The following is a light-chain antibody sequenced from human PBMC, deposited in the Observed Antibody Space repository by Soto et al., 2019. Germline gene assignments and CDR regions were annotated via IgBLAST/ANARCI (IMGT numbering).Light chain of an antibody. V-gene: IGLV2-8*01. CDR2: EVS. CDR3: HSHAVFNHTL. Sequence: QSVLTQPPSACGSPGQSGTVSCTGTSSDVLAYNYVSWYQQHPGKSFILMIYEVSKRPSGVPDRSSGSKSGNTASLTVSGLQVEDVADYYCHSHAVFNHTLFGTEIKV. CDR1: SSDVLAYNY. J-gene: IGLJ1*01.